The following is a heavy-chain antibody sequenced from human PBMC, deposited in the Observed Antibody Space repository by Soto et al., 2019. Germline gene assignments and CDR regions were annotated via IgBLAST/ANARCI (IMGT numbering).Heavy chain of an antibody. D-gene: IGHD7-27*01. CDR3: AKDIGRFAGDSDY. CDR2: ISDSGGNT. V-gene: IGHV3-64D*06. CDR1: GFTFSSYV. Sequence: QAGGSLRLSCSAAGFTFSSYVMYWVRQAPGKGLEYVSAISDSGGNTYYADSVKGRCTISRDNSKNTLFLQMSSLRTEDTAVYYCAKDIGRFAGDSDYWGQGTLVTVSS. J-gene: IGHJ4*02.